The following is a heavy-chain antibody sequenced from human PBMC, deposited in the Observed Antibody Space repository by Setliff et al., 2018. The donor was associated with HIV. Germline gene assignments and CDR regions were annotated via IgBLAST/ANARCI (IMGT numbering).Heavy chain of an antibody. Sequence: GASVKVSCKASGYMFTSYGIGWVRQAPGQGLEWMAWISTYNGNTNYAPQFQGRVSVTTDTATSTVHMELRSLRSDDTAMYYCTIATETPGMTTRENWFDPWGQGTLVTVSS. CDR2: ISTYNGNT. V-gene: IGHV1-18*01. D-gene: IGHD1-1*01. CDR1: GYMFTSYG. J-gene: IGHJ5*02. CDR3: TIATETPGMTTRENWFDP.